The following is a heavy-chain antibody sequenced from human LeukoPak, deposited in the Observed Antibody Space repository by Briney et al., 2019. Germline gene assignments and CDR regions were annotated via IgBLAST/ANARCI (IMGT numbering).Heavy chain of an antibody. CDR2: ISGSGGNT. V-gene: IGHV3-23*01. D-gene: IGHD4/OR15-4a*01. CDR3: AKDGYAMVSFFDY. J-gene: IGHJ4*02. Sequence: GGSLRLSCAASGFTFSSYAMTWVRQAPGKGLEWVSGISGSGGNTYYADSVKGRFTISRDNSKNTLYLQLNSLRAEDTAVHYCAKDGYAMVSFFDYWGQGTLVTVSS. CDR1: GFTFSSYA.